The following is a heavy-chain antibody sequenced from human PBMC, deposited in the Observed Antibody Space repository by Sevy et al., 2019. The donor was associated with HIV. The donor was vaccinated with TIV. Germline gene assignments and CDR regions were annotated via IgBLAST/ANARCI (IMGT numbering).Heavy chain of an antibody. J-gene: IGHJ4*02. V-gene: IGHV4-30-4*01. CDR3: AREDYYDSSAYYGSFAY. D-gene: IGHD3-22*01. Sequence: SETLSLTCTVSGGSISSGNYYWSWIRQPPGKGLEWIGYIYYSGSTYYNPSLKSRVTISVDTSKNQFSLKLSSVTAAETAVYFCAREDYYDSSAYYGSFAYWGQGTPVTVSS. CDR2: IYYSGST. CDR1: GGSISSGNYY.